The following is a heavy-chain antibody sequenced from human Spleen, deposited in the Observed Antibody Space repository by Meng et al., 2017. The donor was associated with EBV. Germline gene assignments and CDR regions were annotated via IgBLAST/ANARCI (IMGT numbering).Heavy chain of an antibody. D-gene: IGHD6-13*01. V-gene: IGHV3-11*01. CDR3: ARGAAAAPDY. CDR2: ISIRSTTI. Sequence: QVQVVEPGGGLVKPGGSLRLSCAASGFSLSDYYMSWIRQAPGKGLEWVSYISIRSTTINYADSVKGRFTISRDNAKNSLYLQMNSLRVEDTAVYYCARGAAAAPDYWGQGTLVTVSS. J-gene: IGHJ4*02. CDR1: GFSLSDYY.